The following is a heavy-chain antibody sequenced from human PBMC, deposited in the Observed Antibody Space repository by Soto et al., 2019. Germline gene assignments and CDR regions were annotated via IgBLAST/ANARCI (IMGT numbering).Heavy chain of an antibody. CDR2: MNPNSGNT. V-gene: IGHV1-8*01. CDR3: ARGGYYYYGMDV. Sequence: ASVKVSCKASGYTFTSYDINWVRQATGQGLEWMGWMNPNSGNTGYAQKFQGRVTMTRNTSISTAYMELSSLRSEDTAVYYCARGGYYYYGMDVWGQGTTVTVSS. CDR1: GYTFTSYD. J-gene: IGHJ6*02.